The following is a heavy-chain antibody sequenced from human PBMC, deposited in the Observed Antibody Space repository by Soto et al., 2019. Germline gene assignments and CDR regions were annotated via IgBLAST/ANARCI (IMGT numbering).Heavy chain of an antibody. CDR1: GGSISSSSYY. V-gene: IGHV4-39*01. J-gene: IGHJ6*03. D-gene: IGHD6-13*01. CDR2: IYYSGST. Sequence: QLQLQESGPGLVKPSETLSLTCTVSGGSISSSSYYWGWIRQPPGKGLEWIGSIYYSGSTYYNPSLKSRVTISVDTSKNQLTLKLSSVTAADTAVYYCARHPQIAATPYYMDVWGKGTTVTVSS. CDR3: ARHPQIAATPYYMDV.